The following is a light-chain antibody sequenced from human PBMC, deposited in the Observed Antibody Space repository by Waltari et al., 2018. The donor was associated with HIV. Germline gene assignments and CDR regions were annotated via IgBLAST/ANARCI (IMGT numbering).Light chain of an antibody. V-gene: IGLV3-25*03. CDR3: QSADSSGTWV. CDR1: ALPKQY. CDR2: KDT. J-gene: IGLJ3*02. Sequence: SYELTQSPSVSVSPGKTARITCSGDALPKQYAYWYHQKPGQAPGLVINKDTERPSGIPGRFSGSSSGTTVTLTISGVQAEDEADYYCQSADSSGTWVFGGGTKLTVL.